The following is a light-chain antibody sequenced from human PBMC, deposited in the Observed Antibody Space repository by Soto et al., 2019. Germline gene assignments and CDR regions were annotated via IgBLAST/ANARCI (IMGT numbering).Light chain of an antibody. J-gene: IGKJ5*01. CDR1: QSVSSGY. Sequence: EIVLTQSPGTLSLFPGERATLSCRASQSVSSGYLAWYQQKPGQAPRLLIYGASRRATGVPDRLSGSGSGTDFTLTISGLEPEDFAVYYCQHYGSSPPITFGQGTRLEIK. CDR3: QHYGSSPPIT. CDR2: GAS. V-gene: IGKV3-20*01.